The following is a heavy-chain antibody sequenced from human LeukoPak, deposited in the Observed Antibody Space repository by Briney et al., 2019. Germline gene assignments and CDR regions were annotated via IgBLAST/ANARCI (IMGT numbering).Heavy chain of an antibody. V-gene: IGHV1-18*01. Sequence: GASVKVSCKASGYTFTSYGISWVRQAPGQGLEWMGWISVYNGNTNYAEKLQGRVTMTTDTSTSTAYMELRSLRSDDTAVYYCARDQAAAGKNWFDPWGQGTLVTVSS. CDR3: ARDQAAAGKNWFDP. D-gene: IGHD6-13*01. CDR1: GYTFTSYG. J-gene: IGHJ5*02. CDR2: ISVYNGNT.